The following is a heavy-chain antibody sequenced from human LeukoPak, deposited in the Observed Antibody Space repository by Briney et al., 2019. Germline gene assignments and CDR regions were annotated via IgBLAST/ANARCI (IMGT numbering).Heavy chain of an antibody. V-gene: IGHV4-39*01. D-gene: IGHD3-3*01. Sequence: SQTLSLTCAVSGDSISSNSHYWGWIRQPPGKGLEWIASIFYTGSAYYNPSLKSRATISVATSKNQFFLKIGSVTAADTAVYYGVGMEDFLSGFSWNRGQGTLATVSS. CDR2: IFYTGSA. CDR1: GDSISSNSHY. CDR3: VGMEDFLSGFSWN. J-gene: IGHJ4*02.